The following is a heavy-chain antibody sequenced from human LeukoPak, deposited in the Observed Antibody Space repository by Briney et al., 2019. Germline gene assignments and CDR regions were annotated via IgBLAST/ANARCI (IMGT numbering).Heavy chain of an antibody. CDR2: IIPIFGTV. D-gene: IGHD3-10*01. CDR3: ARSALRFGELSPPFDY. V-gene: IGHV1-69*15. Sequence: GASVRVSCKASGGTFNSYTFSWVRQAPGQGLEWMGRIIPIFGTVNYAQKFQGRVTITADESTSTAYMELSSLRSEDTAVYYCARSALRFGELSPPFDYWGQGTLVTVSS. J-gene: IGHJ4*02. CDR1: GGTFNSYT.